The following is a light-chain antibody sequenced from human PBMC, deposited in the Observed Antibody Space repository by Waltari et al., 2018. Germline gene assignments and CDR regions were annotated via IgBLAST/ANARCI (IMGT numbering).Light chain of an antibody. V-gene: IGLV3-19*01. J-gene: IGLJ2*01. CDR2: CVD. CDR3: NSRDPTTNAVV. CDR1: SLTTLS. Sequence: SDLPQALSFFVALVLTVRITCQGYSLTTLSPTLYQQRPGQAPILVIFCVDDRPSGIPDRFSGSLSGDTASLTITGTQAEDEADYYCNSRDPTTNAVVFGGGTRLTVL.